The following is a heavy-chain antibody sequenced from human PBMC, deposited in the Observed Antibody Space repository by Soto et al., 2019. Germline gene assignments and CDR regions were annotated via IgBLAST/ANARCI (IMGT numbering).Heavy chain of an antibody. V-gene: IGHV3-48*01. CDR1: GFTFSSYS. CDR3: ARVWTTRPYGDYYYMDV. J-gene: IGHJ6*03. CDR2: ISSSSSTI. Sequence: GGSLRLSCAASGFTFSSYSMNWVRQAPGKGLEWVSYISSSSSTIYYADSVKGRFTISRDNAKNSLYLQMNSLRAEDTAVYYCARVWTTRPYGDYYYMDVWGKGTTVTVSS. D-gene: IGHD4-17*01.